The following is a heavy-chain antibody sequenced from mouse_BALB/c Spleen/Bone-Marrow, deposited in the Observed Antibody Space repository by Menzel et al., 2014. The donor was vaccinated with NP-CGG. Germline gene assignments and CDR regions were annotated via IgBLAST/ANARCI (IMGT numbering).Heavy chain of an antibody. V-gene: IGHV1-54*01. J-gene: IGHJ4*01. CDR3: ARSLLRLQNAMDY. D-gene: IGHD1-2*01. CDR2: INPGSGGT. CDR1: GYAFTNYL. Sequence: LVESGAELVRPGTSVKASCEASGYAFTNYLIEWVKQRPGQGLEWIGVINPGSGGTNYNEKFKGKATLTADKSSSTAYMQLSSLTSDDSAVYFCARSLLRLQNAMDYWGQGTSVTVSS.